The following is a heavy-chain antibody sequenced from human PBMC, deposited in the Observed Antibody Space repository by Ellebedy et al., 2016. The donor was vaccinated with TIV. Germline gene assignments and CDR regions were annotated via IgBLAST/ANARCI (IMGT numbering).Heavy chain of an antibody. D-gene: IGHD7-27*01. V-gene: IGHV3-7*01. Sequence: DSVRGRFTISRDNAKNSLYLQMNSLRGEDTAVYYCARDGDGGFDPWGQGTLVIVSS. CDR3: ARDGDGGFDP. J-gene: IGHJ5*02.